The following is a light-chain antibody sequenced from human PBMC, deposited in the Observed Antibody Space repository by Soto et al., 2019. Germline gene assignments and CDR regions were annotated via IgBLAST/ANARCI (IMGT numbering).Light chain of an antibody. Sequence: DIQMTQSPSSLSASVGDRVTITCRASQSISSYLNWYQQKPGKAPKLLIYAASSLQSGVPSRFSCSGSGTDFTLHISSLQPEDFATYYCQQSYSTPLTFGGGTKVEIK. J-gene: IGKJ4*01. CDR3: QQSYSTPLT. CDR1: QSISSY. V-gene: IGKV1-39*01. CDR2: AAS.